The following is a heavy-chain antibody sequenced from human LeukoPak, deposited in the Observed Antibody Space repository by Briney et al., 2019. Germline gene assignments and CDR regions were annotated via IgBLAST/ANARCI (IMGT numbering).Heavy chain of an antibody. V-gene: IGHV4-59*01. J-gene: IGHJ4*02. CDR1: GGSISSYY. CDR2: IYTSGST. Sequence: SETLSLTCTVSGGSISSYYWSWIRQPPGKGLEWIGYIYTSGSTNYNPSLKSRVTISVDTSKNQFSLKLSSVTAADTAVYYCARDPADYGDYDFDYWGQGTLVTVSS. D-gene: IGHD4-17*01. CDR3: ARDPADYGDYDFDY.